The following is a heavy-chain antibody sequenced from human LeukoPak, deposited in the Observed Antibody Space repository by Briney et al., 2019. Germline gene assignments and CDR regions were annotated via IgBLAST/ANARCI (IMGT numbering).Heavy chain of an antibody. J-gene: IGHJ4*02. CDR1: GFTFDRYA. CDR3: TKGRNSGSFYRGWGGEFDY. Sequence: PGGSLRLSCATSGFTFDRYAMHWARRAPGKGLEWVSGIGWNPISFDYAYSVKGRFTISRDNAKKSLYLQMNSLRPDDTGFYYCTKGRNSGSFYRGWGGEFDYWGQGILVTVSS. V-gene: IGHV3-9*01. CDR2: IGWNPISF. D-gene: IGHD1-26*01.